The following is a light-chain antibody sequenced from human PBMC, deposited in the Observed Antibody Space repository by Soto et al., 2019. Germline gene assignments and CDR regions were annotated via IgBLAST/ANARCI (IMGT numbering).Light chain of an antibody. CDR3: CSYARSSTYV. CDR1: SGDAGSYNL. Sequence: QSALTQPASVSGSPGQSITISCTGTSGDAGSYNLVYWYQHHPGKAPKLMIYEGSKRPSGGSNRFSGSKSGSRASLTISGLQAEDEADYYSCSYARSSTYVFGTGTKVTVL. V-gene: IGLV2-23*01. CDR2: EGS. J-gene: IGLJ1*01.